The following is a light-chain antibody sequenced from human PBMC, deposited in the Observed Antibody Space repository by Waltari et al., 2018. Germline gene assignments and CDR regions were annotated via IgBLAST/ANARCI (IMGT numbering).Light chain of an antibody. CDR3: QAWDTITGGV. J-gene: IGLJ2*01. CDR2: QST. CDR1: KMGDKF. V-gene: IGLV3-1*01. Sequence: SYELTQPPSVSVSPGQTASITCSGHKMGDKFACWYQQKPGQSPVLVIYQSTKWPSGIPELFSGSNSGNTATLTISVTQAMDEADYYCQAWDTITGGVFGGGTKLTVL.